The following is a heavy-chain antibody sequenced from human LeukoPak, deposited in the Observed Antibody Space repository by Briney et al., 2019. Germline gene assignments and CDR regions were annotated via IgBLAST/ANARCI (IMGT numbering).Heavy chain of an antibody. CDR2: IYSGGNT. J-gene: IGHJ4*02. Sequence: GGSLRLSCAASGFTFSSYAMSWVRQAPGKGLEWVSVIYSGGNTYYADSVKGRFTISRDNSKNTVYLQMNSLRAEDTAMYYCARALPFDCWGQGTLVTVSS. V-gene: IGHV3-66*01. CDR1: GFTFSSYA. CDR3: ARALPFDC.